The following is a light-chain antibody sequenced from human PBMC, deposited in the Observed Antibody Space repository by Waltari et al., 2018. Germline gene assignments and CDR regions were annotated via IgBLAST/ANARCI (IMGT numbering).Light chain of an antibody. CDR3: HQYGSPPLT. CDR2: GAS. J-gene: IGKJ4*01. Sequence: EIVLTQFPDTLSLSPGERVALSCRASAIISNDHLSWYQQQPGQAPRLLIYGASRRATSVPERFSGSGSGTDFTLTISRLEPEDFAFYYCHQYGSPPLTFGGGVKVEIK. V-gene: IGKV3-20*01. CDR1: AIISNDH.